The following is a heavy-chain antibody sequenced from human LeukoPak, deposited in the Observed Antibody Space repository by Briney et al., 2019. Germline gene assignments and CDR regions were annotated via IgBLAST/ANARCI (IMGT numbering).Heavy chain of an antibody. Sequence: GGSLRLSCADSAFTFSSYWMSWVRQAPGKGLEWVANIKQDGSEKYYVDSVKGRFTISRDNAKNSLYLQMNSLRAEDTAVYYCARVRYYYGSGSYYIYYYGMDVWGQGTTVTVSS. V-gene: IGHV3-7*01. CDR1: AFTFSSYW. J-gene: IGHJ6*02. CDR2: IKQDGSEK. D-gene: IGHD3-10*01. CDR3: ARVRYYYGSGSYYIYYYGMDV.